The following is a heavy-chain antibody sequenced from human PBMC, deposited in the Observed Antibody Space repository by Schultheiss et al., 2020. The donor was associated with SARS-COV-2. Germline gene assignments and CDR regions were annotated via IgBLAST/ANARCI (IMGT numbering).Heavy chain of an antibody. D-gene: IGHD3-16*01. V-gene: IGHV3-23*01. CDR3: AKALHWGYYYYGMDV. CDR2: ISGSGGST. J-gene: IGHJ6*02. CDR1: GFTFSSYA. Sequence: GGSLRLSCAASGFTFSSYAMHWVRQAPGKGLEWVSAISGSGGSTYYADSVKGRFTISRDNSKNTLYLQMNSLRAEDTAVYYCAKALHWGYYYYGMDVWGQGTTVTVSS.